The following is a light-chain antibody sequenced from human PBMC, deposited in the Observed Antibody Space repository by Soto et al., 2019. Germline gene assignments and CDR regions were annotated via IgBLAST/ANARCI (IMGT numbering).Light chain of an antibody. Sequence: EIVMTQSAATLSVSPGEGATLYCRASQSVRSNLAWYQQKPGQAPRLLIYGASSRATGIPDRFSGSGSGTEFTLTISSLQSEDFAVYYCQQYNNWPLTFGGGTKVDIK. V-gene: IGKV3D-15*01. J-gene: IGKJ4*01. CDR2: GAS. CDR1: QSVRSN. CDR3: QQYNNWPLT.